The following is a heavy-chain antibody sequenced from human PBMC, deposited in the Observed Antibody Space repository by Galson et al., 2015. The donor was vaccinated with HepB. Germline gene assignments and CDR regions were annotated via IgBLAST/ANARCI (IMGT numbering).Heavy chain of an antibody. D-gene: IGHD5-18*01. CDR3: ARARFGYSYRAPGMDV. V-gene: IGHV1-46*01. Sequence: SVKVSCKASGSTFTSYYMHWVRQAPGQGLEWMGIINPSGGSTSYAQKFQGRVTMTRDTSTSTVYMELSSLRSEDTAVYYCARARFGYSYRAPGMDVWGQGTTVTVSS. CDR2: INPSGGST. CDR1: GSTFTSYY. J-gene: IGHJ6*02.